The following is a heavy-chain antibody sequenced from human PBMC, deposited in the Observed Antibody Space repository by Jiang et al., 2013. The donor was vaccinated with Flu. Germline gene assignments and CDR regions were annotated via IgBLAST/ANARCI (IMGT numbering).Heavy chain of an antibody. J-gene: IGHJ4*02. Sequence: GMHWVRQAPGKGLEWVAVISYDGSNKYYADSVKGRFTISRDNSKNTLYLQMNSLRAEDTAVYYCARDPTPPSPLIYYDSSGYGDYWGQGTLVTVSS. D-gene: IGHD3-22*01. CDR3: ARDPTPPSPLIYYDSSGYGDY. V-gene: IGHV3-33*05. CDR1: G. CDR2: ISYDGSNK.